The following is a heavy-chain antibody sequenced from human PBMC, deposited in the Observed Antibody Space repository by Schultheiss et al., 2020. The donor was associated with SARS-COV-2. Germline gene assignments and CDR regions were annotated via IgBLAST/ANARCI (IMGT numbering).Heavy chain of an antibody. CDR3: AKEGSSGWSDAFDI. V-gene: IGHV3-23*01. D-gene: IGHD6-19*01. CDR2: ISVTGDSA. Sequence: GGSLRLSCAASGFTFSSYSMNWVRQAPGKGLEWVSTISVTGDSAHYADSVKGRFTISRHNSKNTLYLQMNSLRAEDTAVYYCAKEGSSGWSDAFDIWGQGTMVTVSS. CDR1: GFTFSSYS. J-gene: IGHJ3*02.